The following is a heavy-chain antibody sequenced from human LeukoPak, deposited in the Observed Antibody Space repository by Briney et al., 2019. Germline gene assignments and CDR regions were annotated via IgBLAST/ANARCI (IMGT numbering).Heavy chain of an antibody. Sequence: SRTLSLTCAVPGGSISSGGYSWSWIRQPPGKGLEWIGYIYHSGSTYYNPSLKSRVTISVDRSKNQFSLKLSSVTAADTAVYYCARGTYGGRVDYWGQGTLVTVSS. CDR1: GGSISSGGYS. CDR2: IYHSGST. D-gene: IGHD4-23*01. J-gene: IGHJ4*02. CDR3: ARGTYGGRVDY. V-gene: IGHV4-30-2*01.